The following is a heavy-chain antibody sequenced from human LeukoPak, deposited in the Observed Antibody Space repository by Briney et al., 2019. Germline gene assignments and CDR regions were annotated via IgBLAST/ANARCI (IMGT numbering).Heavy chain of an antibody. D-gene: IGHD3-22*01. Sequence: ASVKVSCKASGGTFSSYAISWVRQAPGQGLEWMGWISAYNGNTNYAQKLQGRVTMTTDTSTSTAYMELRSLRSDDTAVYYCARVIAYYYDSSGYYLDYWGQGTLVTVSS. CDR3: ARVIAYYYDSSGYYLDY. CDR1: GGTFSSYA. CDR2: ISAYNGNT. V-gene: IGHV1-18*01. J-gene: IGHJ4*02.